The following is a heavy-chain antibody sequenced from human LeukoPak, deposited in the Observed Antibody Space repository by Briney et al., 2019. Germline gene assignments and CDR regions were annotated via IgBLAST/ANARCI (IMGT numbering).Heavy chain of an antibody. D-gene: IGHD3-10*01. V-gene: IGHV1-18*01. CDR1: GYTFTSYG. J-gene: IGHJ4*02. CDR2: ISAYNGNT. CDR3: ARSEEGELFPDY. Sequence: ASVKVSCKASGYTFTSYGISWVRQAPGQGPEWMGWISAYNGNTNYAQKLQGRVTMTTDTSTSTAYMELRSLRFDDTAVYYCARSEEGELFPDYWGQGTLVTVSS.